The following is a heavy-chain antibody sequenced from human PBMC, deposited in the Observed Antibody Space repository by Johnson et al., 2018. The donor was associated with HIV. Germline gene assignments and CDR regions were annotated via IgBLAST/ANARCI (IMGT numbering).Heavy chain of an antibody. CDR2: IYSGGNT. Sequence: VQLVESGGGLVQPGESLRLSCAASGFTVSNNYMHWVRQAPGKGLEWVSVIYSGGNTYYADSVKGRFTISRDNSKNTLYLQMNSLRAEDTAVYYCARERVAVTGPTRAFDIWGQGTMVIVSS. D-gene: IGHD6-19*01. CDR1: GFTVSNNY. V-gene: IGHV3-66*02. CDR3: ARERVAVTGPTRAFDI. J-gene: IGHJ3*02.